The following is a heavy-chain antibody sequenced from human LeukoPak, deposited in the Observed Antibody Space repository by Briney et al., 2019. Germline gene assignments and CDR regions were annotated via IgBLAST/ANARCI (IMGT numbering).Heavy chain of an antibody. CDR2: IYHSGST. V-gene: IGHV4-59*12. D-gene: IGHD1-1*01. Sequence: SETLSLTCTVSGGSISSYYWSWNRQPPGRGLEWIGYIYHSGSTYYNPSLKSRVTISVDRSKNQFSLKLSSVTAADTAVYYCARDQLERPGALDYWGQGTLVTVSS. CDR3: ARDQLERPGALDY. CDR1: GGSISSYY. J-gene: IGHJ4*02.